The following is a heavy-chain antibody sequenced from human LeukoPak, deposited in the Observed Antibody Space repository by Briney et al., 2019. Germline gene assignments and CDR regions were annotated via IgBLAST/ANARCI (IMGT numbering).Heavy chain of an antibody. D-gene: IGHD6-19*01. CDR2: ISGSCGST. CDR1: GFTFSNFA. Sequence: GGSLRLSCAASGFTFSNFAMNWVRQAPGKGLEWVSPISGSCGSTYYADSVKGRFTISRDNSKNTLYLQMNSLRAEDTAVYYCAKMVHTEQWLVPFDYWGQGTLVTVSS. J-gene: IGHJ4*02. CDR3: AKMVHTEQWLVPFDY. V-gene: IGHV3-23*01.